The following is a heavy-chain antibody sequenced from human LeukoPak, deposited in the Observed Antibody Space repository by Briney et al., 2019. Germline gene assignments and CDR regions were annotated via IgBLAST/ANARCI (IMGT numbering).Heavy chain of an antibody. V-gene: IGHV4-39*07. CDR2: IYYSGST. Sequence: SETLSLTCTVSGGSISSSSYYWGWIRQPPGKGLEWIGSIYYSGSTYYNPSLKSRVTISVDTSKNQFSLKLSSVTAADTAVYYCVRKRLEAGYSGYDWGYWGQGTLVTVSS. J-gene: IGHJ4*02. CDR3: VRKRLEAGYSGYDWGY. D-gene: IGHD5-12*01. CDR1: GGSISSSSYY.